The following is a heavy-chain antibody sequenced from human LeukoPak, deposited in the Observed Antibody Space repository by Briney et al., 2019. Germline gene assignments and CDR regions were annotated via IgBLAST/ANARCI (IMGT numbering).Heavy chain of an antibody. CDR1: GGSISSYY. J-gene: IGHJ4*02. CDR3: ARGAPGFDY. Sequence: SETLSLTCTVSGGSISSYYWSWIRQPPGKGLEWIGFIYYSGSTSYNPSLKSRVTMSVDTSKNQFSLKLSSVTAADTAVYYCARGAPGFDYWGQGTLVTVSS. D-gene: IGHD1-26*01. CDR2: IYYSGST. V-gene: IGHV4-59*01.